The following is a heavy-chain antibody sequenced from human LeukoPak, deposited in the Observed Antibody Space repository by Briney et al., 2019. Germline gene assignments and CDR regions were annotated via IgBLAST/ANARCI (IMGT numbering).Heavy chain of an antibody. CDR3: ARDASGLRYFDWLPHYYYYYGMDV. CDR2: INPNSGGT. D-gene: IGHD3-9*01. V-gene: IGHV1-2*02. J-gene: IGHJ6*02. CDR1: GYTFTGYY. Sequence: GASVKVSCKASGYTFTGYYMHWVRQAPGQGLEWMGWINPNSGGTNYAQKVQGRVTMTRDTSISTAYMELSRLRSDDTAVYYCARDASGLRYFDWLPHYYYYYGMDVWGQGTTVTVSS.